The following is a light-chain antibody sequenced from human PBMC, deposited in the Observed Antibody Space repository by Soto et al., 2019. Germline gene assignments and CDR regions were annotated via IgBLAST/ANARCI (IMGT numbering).Light chain of an antibody. J-gene: IGLJ3*02. V-gene: IGLV2-11*01. CDR2: DVN. Sequence: QSALTQPRSVSGSPGQSVTISCTGTSSDVGTYNYVSWYQQYPGKDPKLMIYDVNKRPSWVPDRVSGSKSGNTASLTISGLQADDEADYYCCSYAGSYTYWVFGGGTKVTVL. CDR1: SSDVGTYNY. CDR3: CSYAGSYTYWV.